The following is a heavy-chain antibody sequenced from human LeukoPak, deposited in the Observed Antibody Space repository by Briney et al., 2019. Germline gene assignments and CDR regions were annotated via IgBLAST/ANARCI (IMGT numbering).Heavy chain of an antibody. CDR1: GFTLDDYT. CDR2: ISWDGGNT. Sequence: GGSLRLSCAASGFTLDDYTMHWVRQAPGKGLEWVSLISWDGGNTCYADSVKGRFTISRDNSKNSLYLQMNSLRTEDTALYYCAKTYPSYSHYFDYWGQGTLVTVSS. J-gene: IGHJ4*02. D-gene: IGHD3-10*01. CDR3: AKTYPSYSHYFDY. V-gene: IGHV3-43*01.